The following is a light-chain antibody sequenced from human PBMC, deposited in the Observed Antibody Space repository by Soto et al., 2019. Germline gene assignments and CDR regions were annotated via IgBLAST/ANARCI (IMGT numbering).Light chain of an antibody. CDR3: QQYGRTPCT. CDR1: QSVSSSY. V-gene: IGKV3-20*01. CDR2: GAS. J-gene: IGKJ1*01. Sequence: EIVLTQSPGTLSLSPGERATLSCRASQSVSSSYLAWYQQKPGQAPRPLIYGASSRAIGIPDRFSGSGSGTDFTLNISRLEPADFAVYYCQQYGRTPCTLGQGTKVEIK.